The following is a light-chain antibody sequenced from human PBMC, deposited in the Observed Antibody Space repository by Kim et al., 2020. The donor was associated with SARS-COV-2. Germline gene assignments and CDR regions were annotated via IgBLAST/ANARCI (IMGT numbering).Light chain of an antibody. CDR3: QQYYRTLLWT. Sequence: DIVMTQSPDSLAVSLGERATINCKSSQSVLYSSNNKNYLAWYQQRPGQPPRLLIYWASTRESGVPDRFSGSGSGTDFTLTISSLQAEDVAVYYCQQYYRTLLWTFGQGTKVDIK. CDR2: WAS. J-gene: IGKJ1*01. CDR1: QSVLYSSNNKNY. V-gene: IGKV4-1*01.